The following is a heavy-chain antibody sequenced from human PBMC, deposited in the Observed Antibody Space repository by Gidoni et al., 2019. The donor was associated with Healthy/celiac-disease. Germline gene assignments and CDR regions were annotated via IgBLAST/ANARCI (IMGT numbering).Heavy chain of an antibody. CDR3: ARHFRYYDILTGYPDY. CDR2: IYYFGST. CDR1: GGSISRSSYY. V-gene: IGHV4-39*01. D-gene: IGHD3-9*01. J-gene: IGHJ4*02. Sequence: QLQLQESCPGLVKPSATLSLTCTVPGGSISRSSYYGGWIRQPPGKGLEWIWSIYYFGSTYYNPSLKSRVTISVDTSKNQFSLKLSSVTAADTAVYYCARHFRYYDILTGYPDYWGQGTLVTVSS.